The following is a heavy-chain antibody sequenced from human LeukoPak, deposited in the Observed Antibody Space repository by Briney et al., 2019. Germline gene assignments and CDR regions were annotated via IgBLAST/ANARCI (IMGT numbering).Heavy chain of an antibody. CDR1: GFTFRSYS. CDR3: ARVGASQTYYYDSSGYEKYYFDY. Sequence: PGGSLRLSCAASGFTFRSYSMNWVRQAPGKGLEWVSSISSSGSYIYYADSVKGRFTISRDNAKNSLYVQMNSLRAEDTAVYYCARVGASQTYYYDSSGYEKYYFDYWGQGTLVTVSS. D-gene: IGHD3-22*01. CDR2: ISSSGSYI. V-gene: IGHV3-21*01. J-gene: IGHJ4*02.